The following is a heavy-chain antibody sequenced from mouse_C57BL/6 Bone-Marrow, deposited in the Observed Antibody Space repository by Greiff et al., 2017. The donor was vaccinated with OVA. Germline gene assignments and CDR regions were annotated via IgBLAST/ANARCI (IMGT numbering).Heavy chain of an antibody. CDR3: TIDGYYVWYFDV. CDR2: IDPENGDT. CDR1: GFNIKDDY. J-gene: IGHJ1*03. V-gene: IGHV14-4*01. Sequence: EVKLMESGAELVRPGASVKLSCTASGFNIKDDYMHWVKQRPEQGLEWIGWIDPENGDTEYASKFQGKATITADTSSNTAYLQLSSLTSEDTAVYYCTIDGYYVWYFDVWGTGTTVTVSS. D-gene: IGHD2-3*01.